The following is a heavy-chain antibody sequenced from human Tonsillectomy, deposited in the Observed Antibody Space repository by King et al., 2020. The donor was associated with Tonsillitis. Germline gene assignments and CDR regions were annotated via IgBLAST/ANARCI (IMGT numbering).Heavy chain of an antibody. CDR2: ISTSGSII. D-gene: IGHD1-26*01. CDR3: ARDHSGSLFVFDY. V-gene: IGHV3-48*03. CDR1: GFTFRSYE. Sequence: VQLVESGGDLVQPGGSLRLSCAASGFTFRSYEMNWVRQAPGKGLEWLSFISTSGSIIYYADSVKGRFTISRDNDKNSLYLQMNTLRDEYTAVYYCARDHSGSLFVFDYWGQGTLVTVFS. J-gene: IGHJ4*02.